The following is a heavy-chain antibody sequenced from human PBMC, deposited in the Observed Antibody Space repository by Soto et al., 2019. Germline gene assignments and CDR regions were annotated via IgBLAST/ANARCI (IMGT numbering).Heavy chain of an antibody. D-gene: IGHD2-2*01. CDR1: GYTFTSYY. CDR3: ARDGGPVPAANYYYYMDV. J-gene: IGHJ6*03. V-gene: IGHV1-46*03. Sequence: ASVKVSCKASGYTFTSYYMHWVRQAPGQGLEWMGIINPSGGSTNYAQKFQGRVTMTRDTSTSTVYMELSSLRSEDTAVYYCARDGGPVPAANYYYYMDVWGKGTTVTVSS. CDR2: INPSGGST.